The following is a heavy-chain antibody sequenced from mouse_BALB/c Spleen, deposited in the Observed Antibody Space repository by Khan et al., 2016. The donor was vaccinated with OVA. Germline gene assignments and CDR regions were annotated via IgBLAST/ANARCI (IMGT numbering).Heavy chain of an antibody. D-gene: IGHD2-2*01. CDR1: GYAFSSYW. V-gene: IGHV1-80*01. CDR2: IYPGDGNT. CDR3: TRLGYWFAY. J-gene: IGHJ3*01. Sequence: QVQLKESGAELVRPGSSVKISCKASGYAFSSYWMNWVKQRPGQGLEWIGQIYPGDGNTYYNGKFKGKATLTADQSSNTAYMQLSSLTSEDSAVYFCTRLGYWFAYWGQETLVTVSA.